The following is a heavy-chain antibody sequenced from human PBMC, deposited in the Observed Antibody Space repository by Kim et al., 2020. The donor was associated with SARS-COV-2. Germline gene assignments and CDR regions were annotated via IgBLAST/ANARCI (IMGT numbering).Heavy chain of an antibody. CDR1: GFTFSSYA. D-gene: IGHD2-2*02. CDR2: IYSGGSST. V-gene: IGHV3-23*03. Sequence: GGSLRLSCAASGFTFSSYAMSWVRQAPGKGLEWVSVIYSGGSSTYYADSVKGRFTISRDNSKNTLYLQMNSLRAEDTAVYYCVYQLLYNYQYYYAMDVWGQGTTVTVSS. CDR3: VYQLLYNYQYYYAMDV. J-gene: IGHJ6*02.